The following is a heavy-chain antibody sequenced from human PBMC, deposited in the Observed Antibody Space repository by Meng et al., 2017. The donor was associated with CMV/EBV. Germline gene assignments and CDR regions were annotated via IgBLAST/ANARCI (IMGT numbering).Heavy chain of an antibody. CDR2: IYYSGST. D-gene: IGHD3-10*01. CDR3: VSGSDY. J-gene: IGHJ4*02. CDR1: GGSIRSSSYY. V-gene: IGHV4-39*01. Sequence: TRYLTCTVSGGSIRSSSYYWGWIRQPPGKGLEWIGSIYYSGSTYYNPSLKSRVTISVDTSKNQFSLKLSSVTAADTAVYYCVSGSDYWGQGTLVTVSS.